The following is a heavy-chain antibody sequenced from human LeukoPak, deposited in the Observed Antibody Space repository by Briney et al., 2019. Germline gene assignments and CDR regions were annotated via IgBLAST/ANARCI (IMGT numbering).Heavy chain of an antibody. D-gene: IGHD1-1*01. CDR3: ARHGTSGTNLNWFDP. Sequence: KTSETLSLTCTVSGGSISTAAYYWSWIRQPPGKGLEWIGYIYYSGSTNYNPSLKSRVTISVDTSKNQFSLKLSSVTAADTAVYYCARHGTSGTNLNWFDPWGQGTLVTVSS. CDR2: IYYSGST. CDR1: GGSISTAAYY. J-gene: IGHJ5*02. V-gene: IGHV4-61*08.